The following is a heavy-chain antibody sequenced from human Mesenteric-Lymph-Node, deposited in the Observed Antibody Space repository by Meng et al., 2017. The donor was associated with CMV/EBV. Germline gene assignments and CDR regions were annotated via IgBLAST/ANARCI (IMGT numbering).Heavy chain of an antibody. V-gene: IGHV1-69*10. CDR3: ARDQITIKNQLLQRNYYGMDV. CDR1: GGTFSSYA. J-gene: IGHJ6*02. D-gene: IGHD2-2*01. Sequence: SVKVSCKASGGTFSSYAISWVRQAPGQGLEWMGGIIPILGIANYAQKFQGRVTITADKSTSTAYMELSSLRSEDTAVYYCARDQITIKNQLLQRNYYGMDVWGQGTTVTVSS. CDR2: IIPILGIA.